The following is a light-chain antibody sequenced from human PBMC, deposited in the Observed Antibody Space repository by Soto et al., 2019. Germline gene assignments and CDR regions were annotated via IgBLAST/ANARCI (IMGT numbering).Light chain of an antibody. Sequence: DIQMTQSPSTLSASVGDRVTITCRASQTISYWLAWYQQKPGKAPKLLIYKASNLESGVPSRFSGSGSGTELTLTISSLQPDDFATYYCQQYNSYPITFGGGTKVEI. J-gene: IGKJ4*01. V-gene: IGKV1-5*03. CDR2: KAS. CDR1: QTISYW. CDR3: QQYNSYPIT.